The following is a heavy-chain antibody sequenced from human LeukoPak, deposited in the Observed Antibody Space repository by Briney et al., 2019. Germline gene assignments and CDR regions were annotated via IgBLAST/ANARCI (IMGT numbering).Heavy chain of an antibody. D-gene: IGHD3-22*01. Sequence: SETLSLTCAVSGGSISSGGYSWSWIRQPPGKGLEWIGYIYHSGSTYYNPSLKSRVTISVDRSKNQFSLKLSSVTAADMAVYYCARSQDYYDSSGYLFDYWGQGTLVTVSS. CDR2: IYHSGST. CDR1: GGSISSGGYS. V-gene: IGHV4-30-2*01. J-gene: IGHJ4*02. CDR3: ARSQDYYDSSGYLFDY.